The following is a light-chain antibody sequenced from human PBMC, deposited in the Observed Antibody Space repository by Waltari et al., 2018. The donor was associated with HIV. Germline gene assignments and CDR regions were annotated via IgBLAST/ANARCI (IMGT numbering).Light chain of an antibody. CDR3: SSYTSSSTPSVV. Sequence: QSALTQPASVSGSPGQSITISCTGTSSDVGGYNYVSWYQQHPGKAPKLMIYVVSNRPSGVSSRFSGSKSGNTASLTISGLQAEDEADYYCSSYTSSSTPSVVFGGGTKLTVL. CDR2: VVS. CDR1: SSDVGGYNY. J-gene: IGLJ2*01. V-gene: IGLV2-14*01.